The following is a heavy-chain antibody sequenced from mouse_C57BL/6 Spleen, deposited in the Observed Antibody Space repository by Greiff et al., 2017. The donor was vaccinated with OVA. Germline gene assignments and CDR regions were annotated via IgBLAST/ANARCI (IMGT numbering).Heavy chain of an antibody. CDR3: ARSRDGYYGGYFDY. Sequence: QVQLQQPGAELVRPGSSVKLSCKASGYTFTSYWMDWVKQRPGQGLEWIGNIYPSDSETHYNQKFKDKATLTVDKSSSTAYMQLSSLTSEDSAVYYCARSRDGYYGGYFDYWGQGTTLTVSP. J-gene: IGHJ2*01. V-gene: IGHV1-61*01. CDR2: IYPSDSET. CDR1: GYTFTSYW. D-gene: IGHD2-3*01.